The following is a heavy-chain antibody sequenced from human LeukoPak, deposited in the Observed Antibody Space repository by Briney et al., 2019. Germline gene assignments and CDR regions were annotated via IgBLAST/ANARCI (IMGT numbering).Heavy chain of an antibody. CDR2: IYYSGST. V-gene: IGHV4-59*01. CDR3: ASLARYYYGSGWPSIDY. Sequence: SETLSLTCTVSGASISSYYWSWIRQPPGKGLEWIGYIYYSGSTNYNPSLKSRVTISVDTSRNQFSLKLSSVTAADTAVYYCASLARYYYGSGWPSIDYWGQGTLVTVSS. J-gene: IGHJ4*02. CDR1: GASISSYY. D-gene: IGHD3-10*01.